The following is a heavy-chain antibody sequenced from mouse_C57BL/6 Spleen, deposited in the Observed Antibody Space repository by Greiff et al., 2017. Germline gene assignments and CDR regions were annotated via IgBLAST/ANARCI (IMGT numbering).Heavy chain of an antibody. CDR1: GYAFSSYW. CDR2: IYPGDGDT. D-gene: IGHD3-2*02. CDR3: ARQLRPSWYFDV. V-gene: IGHV1-80*01. J-gene: IGHJ1*03. Sequence: QVQLQQSGAELVKPGASVKISCKASGYAFSSYWMNWVKQRPGKGLEWIGQIYPGDGDTNYNGKFKGKATLTADKSSSTAYMQLSSLTSEDSAVYFCARQLRPSWYFDVWGTGTTVTVSS.